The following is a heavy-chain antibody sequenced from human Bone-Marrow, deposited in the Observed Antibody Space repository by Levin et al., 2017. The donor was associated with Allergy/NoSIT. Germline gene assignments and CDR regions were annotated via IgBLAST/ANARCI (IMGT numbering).Heavy chain of an antibody. J-gene: IGHJ4*02. Sequence: SCAASGFTFSTYAMNWVRQAPGKGLEWVAVISYNGSHTYYADSVNGRFTVSRDNSNNTLYLHMHSLTGEDTALYYCAKVGEHRAAVTYWGQGPLVTVSS. CDR2: ISYNGSHT. CDR1: GFTFSTYA. V-gene: IGHV3-30*18. D-gene: IGHD6-13*01. CDR3: AKVGEHRAAVTY.